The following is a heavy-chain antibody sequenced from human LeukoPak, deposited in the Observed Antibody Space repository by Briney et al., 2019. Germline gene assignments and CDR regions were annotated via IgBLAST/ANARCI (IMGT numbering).Heavy chain of an antibody. CDR3: ARDLTMVRGVTPYYYYYYGMDV. J-gene: IGHJ6*02. Sequence: GGSLRLSCAASGFTFSSYAMSWVRQAPGKGLEWVAVISYDGSNKYYADSVKGRFTISRDNSKNTLYLQMNSLRAEDTAVYYCARDLTMVRGVTPYYYYYYGMDVWGQGTTVTVSS. D-gene: IGHD3-10*01. CDR1: GFTFSSYA. CDR2: ISYDGSNK. V-gene: IGHV3-30-3*01.